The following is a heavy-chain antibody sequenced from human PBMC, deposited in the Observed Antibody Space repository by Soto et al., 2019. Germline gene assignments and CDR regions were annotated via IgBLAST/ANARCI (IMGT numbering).Heavy chain of an antibody. Sequence: PSETLSLTCTVSAGSISNYYCNWIRQPAGKGLEGIGRSDSSGSINYSPALKSRVTMSVDTAENQCSLKLSSVTAADTAVYYCARGGHDFWSGPFDYWGQGTPVT. V-gene: IGHV4-4*07. D-gene: IGHD3-3*01. J-gene: IGHJ4*02. CDR3: ARGGHDFWSGPFDY. CDR2: SDSSGSI. CDR1: AGSISNYY.